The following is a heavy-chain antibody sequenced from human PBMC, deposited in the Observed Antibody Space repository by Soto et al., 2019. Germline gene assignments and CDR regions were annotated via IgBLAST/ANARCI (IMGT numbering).Heavy chain of an antibody. V-gene: IGHV4-59*01. D-gene: IGHD6-6*01. CDR1: GGSISSYY. Sequence: SETLSLTCTVSGGSISSYYWSWIRQPPGKGLERIGYIYYSGSTNYNPSLKSRVTISVDTSKNQFSLKLSSVTAADTAVYYCARDIAARPLFTNWFDPWGQGTLVTVSS. CDR3: ARDIAARPLFTNWFDP. CDR2: IYYSGST. J-gene: IGHJ5*02.